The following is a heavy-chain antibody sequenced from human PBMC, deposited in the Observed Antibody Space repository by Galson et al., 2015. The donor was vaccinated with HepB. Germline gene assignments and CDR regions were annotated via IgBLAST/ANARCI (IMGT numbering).Heavy chain of an antibody. J-gene: IGHJ4*02. CDR3: ARDHRKYCTSTSCYLDY. Sequence: SLRLSCAASGFSFSSYSMNWVRQAPGKGLEWVPYISSSGTTIYYADSVRGRFTISRDSVKDSLYLQMNSLRDEGTAVYYCARDHRKYCTSTSCYLDYWGQGTLVTVSS. V-gene: IGHV3-48*02. D-gene: IGHD2-2*01. CDR2: ISSSGTTI. CDR1: GFSFSSYS.